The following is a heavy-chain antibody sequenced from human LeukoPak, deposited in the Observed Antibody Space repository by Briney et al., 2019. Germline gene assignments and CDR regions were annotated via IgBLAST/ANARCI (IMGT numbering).Heavy chain of an antibody. V-gene: IGHV4-59*08. Sequence: SETLSLTCTVSGGSISSYYWSWIRQPPGKGLEWIGYIYYSGSTNYNPSLKSRVTISVDTSKNQFSLKLSSVTAADTAVYHCARQAPISAFSDYGGTNYYYYYGMDVWGQGITVTVSS. D-gene: IGHD4-23*01. CDR2: IYYSGST. CDR3: ARQAPISAFSDYGGTNYYYYYGMDV. CDR1: GGSISSYY. J-gene: IGHJ6*02.